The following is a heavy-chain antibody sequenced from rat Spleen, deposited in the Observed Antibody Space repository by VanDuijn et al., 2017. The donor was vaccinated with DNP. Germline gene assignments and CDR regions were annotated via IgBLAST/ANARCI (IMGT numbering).Heavy chain of an antibody. CDR2: IWNFGGT. D-gene: IGHD1-11*01. CDR1: GFSLTDYN. CDR3: ARDLLRWRRGFAY. V-gene: IGHV2-41*01. Sequence: QVQLKESGPGLVQPSQTLSLTCTVAGFSLTDYNVHWVRQPPGKGLEGMGVIWNFGGTRYHSTFKSRLTITRDTSKSQVFLKMNSLQTEDTATSYCARDLLRWRRGFAYWGQGTLVTVSS. J-gene: IGHJ3*01.